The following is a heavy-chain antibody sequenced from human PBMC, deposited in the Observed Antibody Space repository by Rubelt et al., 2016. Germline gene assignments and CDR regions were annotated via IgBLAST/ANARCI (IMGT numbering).Heavy chain of an antibody. CDR2: IIPIFGTA. Sequence: QVQLVQSGAEVKKPGASVKVSCKASGGTFSSYAISWVRQAPGQGLEWMGGIIPIFGTANYAQKFQGRVTITADESTSTAYMELSSLRSEDTAVYYCARGSVGYYDSSGYYGNDYWGQGTLVTVSS. J-gene: IGHJ4*02. D-gene: IGHD3-22*01. V-gene: IGHV1-69*13. CDR1: GGTFSSYA. CDR3: ARGSVGYYDSSGYYGNDY.